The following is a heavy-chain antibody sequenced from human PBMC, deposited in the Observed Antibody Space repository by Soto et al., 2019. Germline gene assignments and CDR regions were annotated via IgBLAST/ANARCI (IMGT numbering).Heavy chain of an antibody. Sequence: GGSLRLSCAASGFTFSSYAMHWVRQAPGKGLEWVAVISYDGSNKYYADSVKGRFTISRDNSKNTLYLQMNSLRAEDTAVYYCARSLQLSSGRSYYYYCMDVWGQGTTVTAPQ. J-gene: IGHJ6*01. V-gene: IGHV3-30-3*01. CDR1: GFTFSSYA. CDR2: ISYDGSNK. CDR3: ARSLQLSSGRSYYYYCMDV. D-gene: IGHD6-19*01.